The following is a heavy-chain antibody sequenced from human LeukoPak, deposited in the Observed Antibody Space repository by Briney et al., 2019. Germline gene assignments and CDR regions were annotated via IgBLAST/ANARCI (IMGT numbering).Heavy chain of an antibody. Sequence: ASVKVSCKASGYTFTSYDINWVRQATGQGLEWMGWTNPNSGNTGYAQKFQGRVTMTRNTSISTAYMELSSLRSEDTAVYYCARGLEYSSSSGYWGQGTLVTVSS. CDR3: ARGLEYSSSSGY. CDR1: GYTFTSYD. J-gene: IGHJ4*02. V-gene: IGHV1-8*01. D-gene: IGHD6-6*01. CDR2: TNPNSGNT.